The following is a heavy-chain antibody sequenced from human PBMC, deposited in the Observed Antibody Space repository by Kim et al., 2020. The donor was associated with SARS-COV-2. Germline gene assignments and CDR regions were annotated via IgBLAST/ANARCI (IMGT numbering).Heavy chain of an antibody. Sequence: GGSLRLSCAASGFTFSSYAMHWVRQAPGKVLEWGAVISYDGSNKYYADSVKGRFTISRDNSKNTLYLQMHSLRAEDTAVYYCARDRVVRGVNDAFDIWGQGTMVTVSS. J-gene: IGHJ3*02. CDR3: ARDRVVRGVNDAFDI. CDR1: GFTFSSYA. CDR2: ISYDGSNK. D-gene: IGHD3-10*01. V-gene: IGHV3-30*04.